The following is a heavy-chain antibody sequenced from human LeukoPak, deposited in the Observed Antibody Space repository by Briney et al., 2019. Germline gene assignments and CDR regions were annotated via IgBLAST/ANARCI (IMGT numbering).Heavy chain of an antibody. CDR2: ISSSSSTI. J-gene: IGHJ4*02. CDR1: GFTFSSYS. D-gene: IGHD6-19*01. Sequence: GGSLRLSCAASGFTFSSYSMNWVRQAPGKGLEWVSYISSSSSTIYYADSVKGRFTISRDNAKNSLYLQMNSLRAEDTAFYYCARGHRGSGLDFDCWGQGALVTVSS. V-gene: IGHV3-48*04. CDR3: ARGHRGSGLDFDC.